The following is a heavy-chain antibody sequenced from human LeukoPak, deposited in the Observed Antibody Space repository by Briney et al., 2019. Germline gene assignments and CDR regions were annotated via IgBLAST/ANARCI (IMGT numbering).Heavy chain of an antibody. CDR2: IFPSGTT. J-gene: IGHJ4*02. D-gene: IGHD3-22*01. CDR3: ASYYYDSSGYYLDY. V-gene: IGHV4-38-2*01. Sequence: PSETLSLTCAVSGYSISSGNHWGWIRQPPDKGLEWIGSIFPSGTTYYNPSLKSRVTISIDTSKNQFSLKLSSVTAADTAVYYCASYYYDSSGYYLDYWGQGTLVTVSS. CDR1: GYSISSGNH.